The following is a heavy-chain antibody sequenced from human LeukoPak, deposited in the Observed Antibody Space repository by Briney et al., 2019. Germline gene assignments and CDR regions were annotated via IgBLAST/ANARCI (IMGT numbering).Heavy chain of an antibody. Sequence: SQTLSLTCAVSGGAISSGGYSWSWIRQPPGEGVAWIGYIYHSGSTYYNPSLKSRVTISVDRSKNQFSLKLSSVTAADTAVYYCARAQYSGYDYFDYWGQGTLDTVSS. V-gene: IGHV4-30-2*01. CDR3: ARAQYSGYDYFDY. CDR1: GGAISSGGYS. CDR2: IYHSGST. D-gene: IGHD5-12*01. J-gene: IGHJ4*02.